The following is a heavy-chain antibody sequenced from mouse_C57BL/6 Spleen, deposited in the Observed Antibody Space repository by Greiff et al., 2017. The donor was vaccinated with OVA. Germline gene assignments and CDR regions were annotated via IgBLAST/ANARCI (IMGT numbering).Heavy chain of an antibody. V-gene: IGHV1-50*01. D-gene: IGHD3-2*02. CDR1: GYTFTSYW. J-gene: IGHJ3*01. Sequence: VKLQQPGAELVKPGASVKLSCKASGYTFTSYWMQWVKQRPGQGLEWIGEIDPSDSYTNYNQKFKGKATLTVDTSSSTASMQLSSLTSEDSAVYYCARCRPAQASADWGQGTLVTVSA. CDR2: IDPSDSYT. CDR3: ARCRPAQASAD.